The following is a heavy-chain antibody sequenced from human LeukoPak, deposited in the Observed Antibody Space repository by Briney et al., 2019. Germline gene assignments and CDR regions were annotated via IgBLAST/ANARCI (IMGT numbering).Heavy chain of an antibody. CDR1: GFTFSSYS. Sequence: GGSLRLSCAASGFTFSSYSMNWVRQAPGKGLEWVSSISSSSSYIYYADSVKGRFTISRDNAKNSLYLQMNSPRAEDTAVYYCATIAAAVGGFDYWGQGTLVTVSS. D-gene: IGHD6-13*01. J-gene: IGHJ4*02. CDR2: ISSSSSYI. CDR3: ATIAAAVGGFDY. V-gene: IGHV3-21*01.